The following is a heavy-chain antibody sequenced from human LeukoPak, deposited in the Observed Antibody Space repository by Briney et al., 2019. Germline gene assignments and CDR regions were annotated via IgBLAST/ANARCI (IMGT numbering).Heavy chain of an antibody. D-gene: IGHD3-10*01. Sequence: SETLSLTCTVSGGSISSGTYYWGWIRQPPGKGLEWIGSINYSGNAYYNASLKSRVTISVDTSKNQFSLRLNSVTAADTAVYYCARLGSRWFDPWGQGTLVTVSP. CDR1: GGSISSGTYY. J-gene: IGHJ5*02. CDR3: ARLGSRWFDP. V-gene: IGHV4-39*01. CDR2: INYSGNA.